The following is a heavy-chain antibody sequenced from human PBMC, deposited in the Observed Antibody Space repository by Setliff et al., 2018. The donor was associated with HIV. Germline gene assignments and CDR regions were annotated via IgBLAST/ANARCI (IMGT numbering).Heavy chain of an antibody. V-gene: IGHV4-59*11. J-gene: IGHJ4*02. D-gene: IGHD3-10*01. CDR2: IYNGGST. Sequence: PSETLSLTCTVSGGSITGHYCGWIRQPPGKGLEWIGNIYNGGSTNYNPSLKSRVTIPADTSKNQFSLQLRSVTAADTAVYYCARATMWFGRLYWGQGYLVTVSS. CDR1: GGSITGHY. CDR3: ARATMWFGRLY.